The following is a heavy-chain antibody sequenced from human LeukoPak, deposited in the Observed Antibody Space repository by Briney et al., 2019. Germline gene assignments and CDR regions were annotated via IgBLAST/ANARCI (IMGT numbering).Heavy chain of an antibody. D-gene: IGHD5-18*01. CDR2: IFGSGGSP. Sequence: GGSLRLSCAVSGFTFGSHAMYWVRQAPGKGLEWVAGIFGSGGSPHYADSVKGRFTISRDNSRNTVYLQINSLRAEDTAVYYCGKTTVGYSSGQKPAWPVDYWGQGTLVTVSS. J-gene: IGHJ4*02. V-gene: IGHV3-23*01. CDR3: GKTTVGYSSGQKPAWPVDY. CDR1: GFTFGSHA.